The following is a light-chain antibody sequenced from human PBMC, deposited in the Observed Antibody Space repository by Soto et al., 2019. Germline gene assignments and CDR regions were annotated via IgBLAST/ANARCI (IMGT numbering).Light chain of an antibody. Sequence: DIQMTQSPSPLSASVGDRVTIPRRARQSVYPCLAWYQQKPGKAPHLLIYKASSLETGVPSRFSGSGSVTEFTLTISSLQPDDFATYYCQQFYSYPWTFGQGTKVEIK. CDR1: QSVYPC. CDR2: KAS. V-gene: IGKV1-5*03. J-gene: IGKJ1*01. CDR3: QQFYSYPWT.